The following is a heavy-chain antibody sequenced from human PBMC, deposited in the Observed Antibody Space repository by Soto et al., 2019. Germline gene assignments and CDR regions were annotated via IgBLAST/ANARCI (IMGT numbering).Heavy chain of an antibody. Sequence: EVQLAESGGGLAQPGGSLRLSCAASGFTLSGYAMDWVRQAPGKGLEYVSGISSNGVGTYYANSVQGRFSISRDTSKNTVYLQMVSMRPEDMDVYDCAKRARPDFYYMDVWGKGTTVTVSS. CDR2: ISSNGVGT. CDR1: GFTLSGYA. D-gene: IGHD6-6*01. CDR3: AKRARPDFYYMDV. J-gene: IGHJ6*03. V-gene: IGHV3-64*01.